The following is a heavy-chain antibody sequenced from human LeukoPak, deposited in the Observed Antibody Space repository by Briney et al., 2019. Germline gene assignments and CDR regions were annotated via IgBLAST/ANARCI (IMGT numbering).Heavy chain of an antibody. Sequence: SETLSLTCTVSGGSISSYYWSWIRQPPGKGLEWIGYIYYSGSTNYNPSLKSRVTISVDTSKNQFSLKLSSVTAADTAVYYCARVALAAGSFWFDYWGQGTLATVSS. V-gene: IGHV4-59*01. CDR3: ARVALAAGSFWFDY. CDR1: GGSISSYY. CDR2: IYYSGST. D-gene: IGHD6-13*01. J-gene: IGHJ4*02.